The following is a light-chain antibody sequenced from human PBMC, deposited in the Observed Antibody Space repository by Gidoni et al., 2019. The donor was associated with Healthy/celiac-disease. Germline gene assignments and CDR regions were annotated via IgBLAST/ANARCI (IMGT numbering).Light chain of an antibody. Sequence: EIVMTQSPATLSVSPGERATLSCSASQSVSSNLAWYQQKPGHAPRLLIYGASTRATGIPARFSGSGSGTEFTLTISSLQSEDFAVYYCQQYNNWPPRYTCGQGTKLEIK. CDR1: QSVSSN. V-gene: IGKV3-15*01. CDR2: GAS. J-gene: IGKJ2*01. CDR3: QQYNNWPPRYT.